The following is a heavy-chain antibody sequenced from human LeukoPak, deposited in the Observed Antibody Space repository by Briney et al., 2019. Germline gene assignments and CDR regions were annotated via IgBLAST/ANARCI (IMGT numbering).Heavy chain of an antibody. V-gene: IGHV4-34*01. CDR3: ARVGQLLSHAFDI. Sequence: PSETLSLTCAVYGGSFSGYYWSWVRQPPGKGLEWIGEINHSGSTNYNPSLKSRVTISVDTSKNQFSLKLSSVTAADTAVYYCARVGQLLSHAFDIWGQGTMVTVSS. J-gene: IGHJ3*02. CDR1: GGSFSGYY. D-gene: IGHD2-2*01. CDR2: INHSGST.